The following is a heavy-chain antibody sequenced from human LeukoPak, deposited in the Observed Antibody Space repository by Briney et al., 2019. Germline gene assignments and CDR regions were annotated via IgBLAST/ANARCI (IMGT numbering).Heavy chain of an antibody. D-gene: IGHD5-18*01. CDR3: ARHDHGYSSGRFDY. CDR1: GGSINTYY. Sequence: SETLSLTRTVSGGSINTYYWSWLRQPPGNGLEGIGFISYSGNTDYNPSLKGRLIMSVDTSKNQFSLKLSSVTAADTAVYYCARHDHGYSSGRFDYWGQGSLVTVSS. V-gene: IGHV4-59*01. J-gene: IGHJ4*02. CDR2: ISYSGNT.